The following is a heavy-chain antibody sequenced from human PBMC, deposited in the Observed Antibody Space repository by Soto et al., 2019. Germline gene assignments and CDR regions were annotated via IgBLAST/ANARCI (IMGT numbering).Heavy chain of an antibody. D-gene: IGHD6-19*01. J-gene: IGHJ4*02. Sequence: PSQTLSLTCAISGDSVSSNSAAWNWIRQSPSRGLEWLGRTYYRSKWYNDYAVSVKSRITINPDTSKNQFSLQLNSVTPEDTAVYYCARTGSLNFIAVAGQINPIDYWGQGTLVTVSS. CDR3: ARTGSLNFIAVAGQINPIDY. CDR1: GDSVSSNSAA. V-gene: IGHV6-1*01. CDR2: TYYRSKWYN.